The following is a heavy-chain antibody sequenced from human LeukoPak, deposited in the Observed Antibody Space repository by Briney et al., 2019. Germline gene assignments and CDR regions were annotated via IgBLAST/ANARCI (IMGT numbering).Heavy chain of an antibody. J-gene: IGHJ6*03. CDR2: INPNSGDT. Sequence: ASVKVSCKASGNTFTDYYIHWVRQAPGQGLEWMGWINPNSGDTEYSQKLQGRVTMTRDTSITTAYMELSRLTSDDTAMYYCARTGVTAAGPHYYYWYLDVWGEGTTVTVSS. CDR3: ARTGVTAAGPHYYYWYLDV. D-gene: IGHD6-13*01. CDR1: GNTFTDYY. V-gene: IGHV1-2*02.